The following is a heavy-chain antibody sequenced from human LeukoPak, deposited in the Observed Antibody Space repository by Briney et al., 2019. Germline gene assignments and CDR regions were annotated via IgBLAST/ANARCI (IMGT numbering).Heavy chain of an antibody. CDR2: ISGSGDTT. Sequence: PGGSLRLSCAASGFTFSSYAMSWVRQAPGKGLEWVSAISGSGDTTYYADSVKGRFTISRDNSKNTLYMQMKSLRAEDTALYYCAKDVGPYHGSGSSIWGQGTMVTVSS. D-gene: IGHD3-10*01. CDR3: AKDVGPYHGSGSSI. CDR1: GFTFSSYA. V-gene: IGHV3-23*01. J-gene: IGHJ3*02.